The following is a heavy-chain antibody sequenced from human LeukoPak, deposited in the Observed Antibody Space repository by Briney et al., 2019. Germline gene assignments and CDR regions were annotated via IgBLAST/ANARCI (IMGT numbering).Heavy chain of an antibody. J-gene: IGHJ4*02. CDR3: AREVSSYYYGSGRYSKGGYFDY. D-gene: IGHD3-10*01. CDR1: GDSISNNKW. V-gene: IGHV4-4*02. Sequence: PSGTLSLTCAVSGDSISNNKWWSWVRQPPGKGLEWIGEIFHSGSTNYNPSLKSRLTMSVDKSNNQFSLRLTSVTAADTAVYYCAREVSSYYYGSGRYSKGGYFDYWGQGTLVTVSS. CDR2: IFHSGST.